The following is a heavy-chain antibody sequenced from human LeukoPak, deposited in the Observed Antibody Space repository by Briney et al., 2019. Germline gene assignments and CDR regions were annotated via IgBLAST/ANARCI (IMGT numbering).Heavy chain of an antibody. CDR3: ARVERGYSCGYPKNY. Sequence: RPGGSLRLSCAASGFTFRNYGMTWVRQAPGKGLEWVSGINWNGGSTGYADSVKGRFTISRDNAKNSLYLQMNSLRAEDTALYYCARVERGYSCGYPKNYWGQGTLVTVSS. CDR2: INWNGGST. V-gene: IGHV3-20*04. D-gene: IGHD5-18*01. CDR1: GFTFRNYG. J-gene: IGHJ4*02.